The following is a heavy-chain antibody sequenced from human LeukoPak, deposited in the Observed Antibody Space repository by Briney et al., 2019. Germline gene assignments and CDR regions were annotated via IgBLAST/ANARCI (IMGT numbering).Heavy chain of an antibody. J-gene: IGHJ2*01. CDR1: GGSVSSGSFY. CDR3: ARSYCGSDCYSGTYWYFDL. CDR2: ISYSGST. D-gene: IGHD2-21*02. V-gene: IGHV4-61*01. Sequence: SSETLSLTCTVSGGSVSSGSFYWSWIRQPPGKGLEWIGYISYSGSTNYNPSLKSRVTISVDTSKNQFSLKLSSVTAADTAVYYCARSYCGSDCYSGTYWYFDLWGRGTLVTVSS.